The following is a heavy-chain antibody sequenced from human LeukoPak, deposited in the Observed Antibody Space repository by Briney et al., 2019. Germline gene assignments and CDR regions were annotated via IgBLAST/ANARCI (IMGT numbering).Heavy chain of an antibody. CDR3: ATSTVLEWAENDY. Sequence: ASAKVSCKASGYTFTSYYMHWVRQAPGQGLEWMGIINPSGGSTSYAQKFQGRVTMTRDMSTSTVYMELSSLRSEDTAVYYCATSTVLEWAENDYWGQGTLVTVSS. V-gene: IGHV1-46*03. CDR1: GYTFTSYY. D-gene: IGHD3-3*01. CDR2: INPSGGST. J-gene: IGHJ4*02.